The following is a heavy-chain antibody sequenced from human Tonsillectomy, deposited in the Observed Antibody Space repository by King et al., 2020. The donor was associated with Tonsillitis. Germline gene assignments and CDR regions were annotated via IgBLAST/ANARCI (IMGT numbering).Heavy chain of an antibody. D-gene: IGHD3-10*01. CDR1: DYSIGSGYY. J-gene: IGHJ2*01. V-gene: IGHV4-38-2*01. CDR2: IYYTGSP. CDR3: ARAPTGLNLGGYFDL. Sequence: QLQESGPGLVKPSETLSLTCAVSDYSIGSGYYWGWIRQPPGMRLEWIGSIYYTGSPYHNPSLKSRVTMSLDTSKNRFSLGLTSVTAADTALYYCARAPTGLNLGGYFDLWGRGDLGTVSS.